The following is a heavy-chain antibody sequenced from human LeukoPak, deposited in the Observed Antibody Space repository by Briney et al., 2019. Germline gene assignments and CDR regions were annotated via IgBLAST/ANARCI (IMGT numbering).Heavy chain of an antibody. Sequence: GGSLRLSCAASGFTFSSYAMSWVRKAPGKGLKWVSAISGSGGSTYYADSVKGRFTISRDNSKNTLYLQMNRLRAEDTAVYYCAKYLYSGGYAPMDYWGQGTLVTVSS. J-gene: IGHJ4*02. CDR3: AKYLYSGGYAPMDY. CDR1: GFTFSSYA. CDR2: ISGSGGST. D-gene: IGHD5-12*01. V-gene: IGHV3-23*01.